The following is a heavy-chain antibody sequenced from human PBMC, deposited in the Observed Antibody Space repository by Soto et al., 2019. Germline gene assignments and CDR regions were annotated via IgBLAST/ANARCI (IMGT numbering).Heavy chain of an antibody. CDR1: GDSVSSNSAA. J-gene: IGHJ4*02. Sequence: SQTLALTCAISGDSVSSNSAAWNWIRQSSSRGLEWLGRTYFRSKWYTGYAPSVKSRITINPDTSKNQFSLQLTSVTPEDTAVYYCKDRDVHYWGKGTMVTVSS. CDR2: TYFRSKWYT. V-gene: IGHV6-1*01. CDR3: KDRDVHY.